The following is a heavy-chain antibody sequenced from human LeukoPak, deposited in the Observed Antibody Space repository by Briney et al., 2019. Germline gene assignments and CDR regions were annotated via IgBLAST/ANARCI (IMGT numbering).Heavy chain of an antibody. D-gene: IGHD3-9*01. V-gene: IGHV3-7*03. CDR2: IKQDGSEK. J-gene: IGHJ4*02. Sequence: GGSLRLSCAASGFTFSSYWMSWVRQAPGKGLEWVANIKQDGSEKYYVDSVKGRFTISRDNAKNSLYLQMNSLRDEDTAVYYCAKWGDFDVLTGYYVPDFWGQGTLVTVSS. CDR3: AKWGDFDVLTGYYVPDF. CDR1: GFTFSSYW.